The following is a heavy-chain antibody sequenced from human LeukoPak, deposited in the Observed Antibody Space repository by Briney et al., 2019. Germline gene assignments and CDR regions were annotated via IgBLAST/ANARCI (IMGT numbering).Heavy chain of an antibody. V-gene: IGHV3-9*01. CDR1: GFTFDDYA. D-gene: IGHD6-13*01. Sequence: GGSLRLSCAASGFTFDDYAMHWVRQAPGKGLEWVSGISWNSGSIGYADSVKGRFTISRDNAKNSLYLQMNSLRAEDTALYYCAKDSIAAPGFDPWGRGTLVTVSS. CDR3: AKDSIAAPGFDP. J-gene: IGHJ5*02. CDR2: ISWNSGSI.